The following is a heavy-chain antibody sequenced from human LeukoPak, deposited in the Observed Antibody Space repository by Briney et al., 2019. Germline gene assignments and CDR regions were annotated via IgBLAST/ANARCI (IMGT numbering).Heavy chain of an antibody. V-gene: IGHV4-39*07. CDR3: ARDQGTIILGYFDY. Sequence: SETLSLPCSLSGGSLSSSTYYWGWSRQPPGEGRGWFGNIYYRGSTYYNPSLKSRVTISVDTSKNQFSLKLSSVTAADTAVYYCARDQGTIILGYFDYWGQGTLVTVSS. D-gene: IGHD3-22*01. CDR2: IYYRGST. J-gene: IGHJ4*02. CDR1: GGSLSSSTYY.